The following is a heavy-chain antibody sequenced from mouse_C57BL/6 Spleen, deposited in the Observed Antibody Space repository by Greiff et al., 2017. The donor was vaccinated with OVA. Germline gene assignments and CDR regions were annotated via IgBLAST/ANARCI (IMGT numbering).Heavy chain of an antibody. J-gene: IGHJ3*01. V-gene: IGHV1-26*01. CDR2: INPNNGGT. CDR1: GYTFTDYY. CDR3: ARPDGLQGFAY. Sequence: VQLKHSGPELVKPGASVKISCKASGYTFTDYYMNWVKQSHGKSLEWIGDINPNNGGTSYNQKFKGKATLTVDKSSSTAYMELRSLTSEDSAVYYCARPDGLQGFAYWGQGTLVTVSA. D-gene: IGHD2-10*01.